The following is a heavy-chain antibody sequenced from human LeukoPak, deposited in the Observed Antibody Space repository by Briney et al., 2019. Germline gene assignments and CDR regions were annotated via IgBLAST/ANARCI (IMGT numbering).Heavy chain of an antibody. CDR3: ARDLRYSSSWYNWFDP. V-gene: IGHV4-4*07. J-gene: IGHJ5*02. D-gene: IGHD6-13*01. Sequence: PSETLSLTCTVSGGSISSYYWSWIRQPAGKGLEWIGRIYTSGSTNCNPSLKSRVTISVDTSKNQFSLKLSSVTAADTAVYYCARDLRYSSSWYNWFDPWGQGTLVTVSS. CDR1: GGSISSYY. CDR2: IYTSGST.